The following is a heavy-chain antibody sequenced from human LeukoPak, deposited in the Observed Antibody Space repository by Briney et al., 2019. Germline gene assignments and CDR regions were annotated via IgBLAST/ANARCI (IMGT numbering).Heavy chain of an antibody. CDR2: IYYSGST. Sequence: SETLSLTCTVSGGSISSYYWSWIRQPPGKGLEWIGYIYYSGSTNYNPSLKSRVTISVDTSKNQFSLKLSSVTAADTAVYYCARLGHYYGSGSPPGFVWGQGTTVTVSS. CDR3: ARLGHYYGSGSPPGFV. V-gene: IGHV4-59*01. CDR1: GGSISSYY. J-gene: IGHJ6*02. D-gene: IGHD3-10*01.